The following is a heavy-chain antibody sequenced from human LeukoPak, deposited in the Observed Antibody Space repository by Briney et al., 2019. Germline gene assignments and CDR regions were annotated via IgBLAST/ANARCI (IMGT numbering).Heavy chain of an antibody. V-gene: IGHV3-11*01. D-gene: IGHD6-13*01. CDR1: GFTFSDYY. Sequence: GGSLRLSCAASGFTFSDYYMSWLRQAPGKGLEWVSYISGGSTTIYYADSVKGRFTISRDNAKNSLYLQMNSLRAEDTAVYYCARDRTSSSWRPDSFDIWGQGTMVTVSP. CDR3: ARDRTSSSWRPDSFDI. J-gene: IGHJ3*02. CDR2: ISGGSTTI.